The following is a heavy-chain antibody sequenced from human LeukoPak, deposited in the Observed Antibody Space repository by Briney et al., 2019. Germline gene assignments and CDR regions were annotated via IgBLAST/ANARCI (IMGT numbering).Heavy chain of an antibody. V-gene: IGHV4-38-2*01. CDR2: IYHTGNT. D-gene: IGHD6-19*01. J-gene: IGHJ4*02. Sequence: SETLSLTCAVSGYSISSGYYWGWIRQPPGRGLEWIGFIYHTGNTYYNPSFKSRVIISVDTSTNQFSLKLSSVTAADTAVYHCARGDRGSGWPLDYWGQGTLVTVSS. CDR3: ARGDRGSGWPLDY. CDR1: GYSISSGYY.